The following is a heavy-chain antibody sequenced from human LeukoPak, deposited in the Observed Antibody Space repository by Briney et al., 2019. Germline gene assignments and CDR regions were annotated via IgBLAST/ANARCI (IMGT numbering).Heavy chain of an antibody. V-gene: IGHV1-69*04. D-gene: IGHD4-23*01. CDR2: IIPILGMA. CDR1: GGTFSSYA. Sequence: SVKVSCKASGGTFSSYAISWVRQAPGQGLEWMGRIIPILGMANYAQKFQGRVTITADKSTSTAYMELSSLRSEDTAVYYCARVGDDDDYGGTLGYWGQGTLVTVSS. CDR3: ARVGDDDDYGGTLGY. J-gene: IGHJ4*02.